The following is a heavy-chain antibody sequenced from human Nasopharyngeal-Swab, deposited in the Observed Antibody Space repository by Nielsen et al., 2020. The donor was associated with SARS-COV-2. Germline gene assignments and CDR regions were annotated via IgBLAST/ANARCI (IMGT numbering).Heavy chain of an antibody. CDR3: AKLAVRLDYSGFDF. D-gene: IGHD6-6*01. Sequence: GESLKISCAVSGFSISGSVIYWVRQGPEKGLEWVAASVPDTTPPTYADSVKGRFSVSRDNSKDTVDLQMNFLRAEDTAIYYCAKLAVRLDYSGFDFWGPGTVVTVSS. J-gene: IGHJ4*02. CDR1: GFSISGSV. V-gene: IGHV3-23*01. CDR2: SVPDTTPP.